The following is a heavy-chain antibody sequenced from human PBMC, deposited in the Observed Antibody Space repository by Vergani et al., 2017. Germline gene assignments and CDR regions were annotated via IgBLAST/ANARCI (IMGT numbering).Heavy chain of an antibody. Sequence: QVQLVQSGAEVKKPGSSVKVSCKASGGTFSSYTISWVRQAPGQGLEWMGRIIPILGIANYAQKFQGRVTITAHKSTSTAYMELSSLRSEDTAVYYCRLLYYYDSSGYPSSTTHYFDYWGQGTLVTVSS. CDR3: RLLYYYDSSGYPSSTTHYFDY. J-gene: IGHJ4*02. V-gene: IGHV1-69*02. CDR2: IIPILGIA. CDR1: GGTFSSYT. D-gene: IGHD3-22*01.